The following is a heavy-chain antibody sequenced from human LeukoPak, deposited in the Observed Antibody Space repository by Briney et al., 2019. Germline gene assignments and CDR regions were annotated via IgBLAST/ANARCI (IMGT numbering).Heavy chain of an antibody. Sequence: ASVKVSCKASGYTFTSYDINWVRQATGQGLEWMGWMNPNSGNTGYAQKFQGRVTMTRNTSISTAYMELSSLRSEDTAVYYCARAVRDYVWGSYRSRPYYFDYWGQGTLVTVSS. CDR1: GYTFTSYD. D-gene: IGHD3-16*02. CDR2: MNPNSGNT. CDR3: ARAVRDYVWGSYRSRPYYFDY. V-gene: IGHV1-8*01. J-gene: IGHJ4*02.